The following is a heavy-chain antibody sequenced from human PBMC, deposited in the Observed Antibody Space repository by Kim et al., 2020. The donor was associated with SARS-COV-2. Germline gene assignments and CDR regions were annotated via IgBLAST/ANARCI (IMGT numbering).Heavy chain of an antibody. J-gene: IGHJ4*02. CDR3: ARGPYYYGSGSYYWY. CDR2: INHSGST. D-gene: IGHD3-10*01. V-gene: IGHV4-34*01. Sequence: SETLSLTCAVYGGSFSGYYWSWIRQPPGKGLEWIGEINHSGSTNYNPSLKSRVTISVDTSKNQFSLKLSSVTAADTAVYYCARGPYYYGSGSYYWYWGQGTLVTVSS. CDR1: GGSFSGYY.